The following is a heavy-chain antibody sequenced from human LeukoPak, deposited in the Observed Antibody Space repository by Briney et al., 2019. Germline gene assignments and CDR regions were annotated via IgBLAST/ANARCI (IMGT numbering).Heavy chain of an antibody. D-gene: IGHD6-6*01. CDR3: AKGGAEYSSSSIDY. J-gene: IGHJ4*02. CDR2: FSWNSGSI. CDR1: AFTFANYS. V-gene: IGHV3-9*01. Sequence: SLRPSCLASAFTFANYSMHWGRHVPRKCLEWVSGFSWNSGSIGYADSEKGRFTISRDKAKNSLYLQMNSLRAEDTALYYCAKGGAEYSSSSIDYWGQGTLVTVSS.